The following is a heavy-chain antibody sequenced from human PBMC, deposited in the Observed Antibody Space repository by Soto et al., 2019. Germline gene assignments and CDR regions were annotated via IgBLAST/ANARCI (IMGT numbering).Heavy chain of an antibody. Sequence: GESLKIPCQGSGYSFTSYWIRWVRQMPSKGLESMGIISAGDSDTRDSASFQGQVTISADKSISTAYRQWSSLKASDTAMYYCATPPSIAARPGYYHYGMDIWGQGTTATVSS. D-gene: IGHD6-6*01. CDR1: GYSFTSYW. J-gene: IGHJ6*02. CDR3: ATPPSIAARPGYYHYGMDI. V-gene: IGHV5-51*01. CDR2: ISAGDSDT.